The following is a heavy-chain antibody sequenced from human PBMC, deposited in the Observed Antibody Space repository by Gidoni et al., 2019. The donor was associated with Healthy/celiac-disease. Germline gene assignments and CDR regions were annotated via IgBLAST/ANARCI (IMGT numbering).Heavy chain of an antibody. J-gene: IGHJ4*02. CDR2: FGTA. D-gene: IGHD5-18*01. CDR1: GGTFSSYA. CDR3: ARPDGYGVATDTGGFDY. Sequence: QVQLVQSGAEVKKPGSSVKVSCKASGGTFSSYAIFGTANYAQKFQGRVTITADESTSTAYMELSSLRSEDTAVYYCARPDGYGVATDTGGFDYWGQGTLVTVSS. V-gene: IGHV1-69*01.